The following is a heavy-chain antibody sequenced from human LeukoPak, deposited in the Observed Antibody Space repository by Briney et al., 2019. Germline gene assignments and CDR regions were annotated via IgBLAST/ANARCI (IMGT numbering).Heavy chain of an antibody. J-gene: IGHJ6*02. CDR1: GGSISSYY. Sequence: SETLSLTCTVSGGSISSYYWNWIRQPPGKGLEWIGYIYYSGSTNYNPSLKSRVTISVDTSKNQFSLKLSSVTAADAAMYYCARDQRYCSGGSCYPVYGMDVWGQGTTVTVSS. CDR3: ARDQRYCSGGSCYPVYGMDV. CDR2: IYYSGST. V-gene: IGHV4-59*01. D-gene: IGHD2-15*01.